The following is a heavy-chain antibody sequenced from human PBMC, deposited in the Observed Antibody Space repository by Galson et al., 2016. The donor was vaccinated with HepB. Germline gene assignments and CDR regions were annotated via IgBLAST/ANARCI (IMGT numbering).Heavy chain of an antibody. CDR3: ARGSSSRSIYYYYYYTMDV. Sequence: SLRLSCAASGFTFSHYGMHWVRQAPGKGLEWVAVIWYDRGKEYYTESVKGRFTISRDNSKNTLHLEMNTLRVEDTAVYFCARGSSSRSIYYYYYYTMDVWGQGTTVTVSS. CDR1: GFTFSHYG. D-gene: IGHD6-6*01. J-gene: IGHJ6*02. CDR2: IWYDRGKE. V-gene: IGHV3-33*01.